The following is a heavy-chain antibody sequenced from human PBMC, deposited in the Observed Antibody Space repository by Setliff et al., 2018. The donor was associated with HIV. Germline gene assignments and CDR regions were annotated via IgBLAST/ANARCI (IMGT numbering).Heavy chain of an antibody. V-gene: IGHV3-21*01. J-gene: IGHJ1*01. CDR2: ITSGSGYI. CDR3: ARDRGYCSGGSCLSAEYFQH. Sequence: PGGSLRLSCAASGFNFGNYNMNWVRQAPGKGLEWVSCITSGSGYIYYADSVKGRFTISRDNAKNSLYLQMNSLRAEDTAVYYCARDRGYCSGGSCLSAEYFQHWGQGTLVTVSS. CDR1: GFNFGNYN. D-gene: IGHD2-15*01.